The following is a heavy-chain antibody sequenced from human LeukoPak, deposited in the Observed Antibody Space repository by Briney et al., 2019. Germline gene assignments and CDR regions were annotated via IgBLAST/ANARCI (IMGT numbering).Heavy chain of an antibody. CDR3: ARDTDDGWYFVS. CDR1: GYTFTTYA. CDR2: INTNTGNP. D-gene: IGHD5-24*01. Sequence: GASVKVSCKASGYTFTTYAMHWVRQAPGQGVEWMEWINTNTGNPTYAQGFMGRFVFSLDTLVSTAYLRISGLKAEDTAVYYCARDTDDGWYFVSWGQGTLVTVSS. J-gene: IGHJ4*02. V-gene: IGHV7-4-1*02.